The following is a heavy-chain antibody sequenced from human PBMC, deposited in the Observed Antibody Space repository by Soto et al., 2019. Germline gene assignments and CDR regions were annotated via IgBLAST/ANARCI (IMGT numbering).Heavy chain of an antibody. J-gene: IGHJ5*02. D-gene: IGHD6-13*01. V-gene: IGHV4-30-2*01. CDR1: GGSISSGGYS. CDR2: IYHSGST. Sequence: SETLSLTCAVSGGSISSGGYSWSWIRQPPGKGLEWIGYIYHSGSTYYNPSLKSRVTISVDRSKNQFSLKLSSVTAADTAVYYCARLYSSSYGDWFDPWGQGTLVTVSS. CDR3: ARLYSSSYGDWFDP.